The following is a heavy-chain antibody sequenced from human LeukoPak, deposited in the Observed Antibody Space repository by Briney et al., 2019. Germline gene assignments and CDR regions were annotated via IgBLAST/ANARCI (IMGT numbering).Heavy chain of an antibody. CDR1: GFTFSNAW. CDR2: IKSKTDGGTT. V-gene: IGHV3-15*01. CDR3: TTDADPEWELYIADY. J-gene: IGHJ4*02. D-gene: IGHD1-26*01. Sequence: GGSLRLSCAASGFTFSNAWMSWVRQAPGKGLEWVGRIKSKTDGGTTDYAAPVKGRFTISRDDSKNTLYLQMNSLKTEDTAVYYCTTDADPEWELYIADYWGQGTLVTVSS.